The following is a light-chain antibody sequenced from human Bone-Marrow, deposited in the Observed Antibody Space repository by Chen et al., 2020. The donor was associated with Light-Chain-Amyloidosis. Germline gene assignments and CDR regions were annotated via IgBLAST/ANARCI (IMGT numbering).Light chain of an antibody. V-gene: IGLV3-25*03. CDR3: QSADSSGTYEVI. J-gene: IGLJ2*01. CDR1: DLPTKY. CDR2: RDT. Sequence: SYDLTQPPSVSVSPGQPRRVSRSGDDLPTKYAYWYQQKPGQAPVLVIHRDTERPSGISERFSGSSSGTTATLTISGVQAEDEADYHCQSADSSGTYEVIFGGGTKLTVL.